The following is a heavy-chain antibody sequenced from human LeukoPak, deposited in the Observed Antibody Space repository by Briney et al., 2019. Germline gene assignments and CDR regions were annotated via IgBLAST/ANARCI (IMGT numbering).Heavy chain of an antibody. D-gene: IGHD6-19*01. CDR3: ARDGDSSGRGSDY. CDR1: GYTFTSYY. Sequence: ASVKVSCKASGYTFTSYYMHWVRQAPGQGLEWMGIINPSGGSTSYAQKFQGRVTMTTDTSTSTAYMELRSLRSDDTAVYYCARDGDSSGRGSDYWGQGTLVTVSS. V-gene: IGHV1-46*01. J-gene: IGHJ4*02. CDR2: INPSGGST.